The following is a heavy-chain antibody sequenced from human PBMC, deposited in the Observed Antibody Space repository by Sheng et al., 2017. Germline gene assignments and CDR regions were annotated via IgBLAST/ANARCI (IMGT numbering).Heavy chain of an antibody. CDR2: IYYSGST. D-gene: IGHD1-1*01. Sequence: QVQLQESGPGLVKPSETLSLTCTVSGGSISSYYWSWIRQPPGKGLEWIGYIYYSGSTNYNPSLKSRVTISVDTSKNQFSLKLSSVTAADTAVYYCARSVLEKPHFDYWGQGTLVTVSS. J-gene: IGHJ4*02. CDR3: ARSVLEKPHFDY. CDR1: GGSISSYY. V-gene: IGHV4-59*01.